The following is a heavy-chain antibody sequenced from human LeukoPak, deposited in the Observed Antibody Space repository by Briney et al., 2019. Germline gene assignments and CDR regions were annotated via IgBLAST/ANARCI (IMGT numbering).Heavy chain of an antibody. CDR1: GGSISSYY. CDR3: ARDLMTGDPYYYYYYGMDV. CDR2: IYYSGST. V-gene: IGHV4-59*12. J-gene: IGHJ6*02. D-gene: IGHD7-27*01. Sequence: PSETLSLTCTVSGGSISSYYWSWIRQPPGKGLEWIGYIYYSGSTTYNPSLKSRVTISVETSKNQFSLKLSSVTAADTAVYYCARDLMTGDPYYYYYYGMDVWGQGTTVTVSS.